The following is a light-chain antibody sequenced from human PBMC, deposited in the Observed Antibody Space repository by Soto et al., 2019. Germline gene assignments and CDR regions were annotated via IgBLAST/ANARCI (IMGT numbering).Light chain of an antibody. Sequence: EIVLTQSPGTLSLSAVERATLSCRASQSVSSSYLAWYQQKPGQAPRLLIYGASSRATGIPDRFSGSGSGTDFTLTISRLEPEDFAVYYCQQYGSSPRTFGQGTKVDI. J-gene: IGKJ1*01. CDR1: QSVSSSY. V-gene: IGKV3-20*01. CDR3: QQYGSSPRT. CDR2: GAS.